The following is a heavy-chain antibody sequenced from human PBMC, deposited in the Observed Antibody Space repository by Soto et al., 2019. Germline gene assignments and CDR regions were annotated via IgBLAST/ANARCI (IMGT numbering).Heavy chain of an antibody. J-gene: IGHJ4*02. Sequence: SETLSLACTVSGVSISSYYWSWIRQPPGKGLEWIGYIYYSGSTNYNPSLKSRVTISVDTSKNQFSLKLSSVTAADTAVYYCARTPASIVGATGYFDYWGQGTLVTVSS. CDR3: ARTPASIVGATGYFDY. CDR2: IYYSGST. V-gene: IGHV4-59*01. CDR1: GVSISSYY. D-gene: IGHD1-26*01.